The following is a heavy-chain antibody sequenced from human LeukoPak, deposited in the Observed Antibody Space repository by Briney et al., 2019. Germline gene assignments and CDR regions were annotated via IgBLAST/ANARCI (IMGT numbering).Heavy chain of an antibody. V-gene: IGHV3-20*04. CDR3: ARGDDYNFRVIDY. D-gene: IGHD5-24*01. J-gene: IGHJ4*02. Sequence: GGSLRLSCAASGFTFSSYAVSWVRQAPGKGLEWVSLITWDGSSTVYAGSVKGRFTISRDNTQNSLYLQMNSLRAEDTALYYCARGDDYNFRVIDYWGQGTLVTVSS. CDR2: ITWDGSST. CDR1: GFTFSSYA.